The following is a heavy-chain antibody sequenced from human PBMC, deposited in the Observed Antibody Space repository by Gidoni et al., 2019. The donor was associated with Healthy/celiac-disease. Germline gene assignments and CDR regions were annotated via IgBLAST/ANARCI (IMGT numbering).Heavy chain of an antibody. CDR1: GGYLSSGDYY. CDR2: IYYSGST. J-gene: IGHJ3*02. D-gene: IGHD1-26*01. V-gene: IGHV4-30-4*01. Sequence: QVQLQESGPGLVKPSQTLSLTCTVSGGYLSSGDYYWSWIRQHPGKGLEWIGYIYYSGSTYYNPSLKSRVTISVDTSKNQFSLKLSSVTAAGTAVYYCAREPYRGDAFDIWGQGTMVTVSS. CDR3: AREPYRGDAFDI.